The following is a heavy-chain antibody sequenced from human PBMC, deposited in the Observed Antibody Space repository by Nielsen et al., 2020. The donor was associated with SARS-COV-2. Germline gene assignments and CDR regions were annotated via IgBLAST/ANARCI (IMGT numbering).Heavy chain of an antibody. D-gene: IGHD2-2*01. J-gene: IGHJ5*02. CDR3: ARETLDHTSSFVDH. CDR2: ISYDGSNE. CDR1: GSTFSSFP. V-gene: IGHV3-30-3*01. Sequence: GESLKISCAASGSTFSSFPMHWVRQAPGRGLEWMAIISYDGSNEHYADSVKGRFTVSRDNSKDTLYLQMNSLKPEDTAVYYCARETLDHTSSFVDHWGQGTLVTVSS.